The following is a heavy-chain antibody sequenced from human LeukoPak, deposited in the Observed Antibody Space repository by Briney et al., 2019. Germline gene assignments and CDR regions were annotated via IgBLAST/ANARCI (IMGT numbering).Heavy chain of an antibody. CDR1: GGTFSSYA. CDR2: IIPIFGTA. CDR3: ARSHEHVLLWFGDRDYFDY. J-gene: IGHJ4*02. V-gene: IGHV1-69*13. D-gene: IGHD3-10*01. Sequence: ASVKVSCKASGGTFSSYAISWVRQAPGQGLEWMGGIIPIFGTANYAQKFQGRVTITADESTSTAYMELSSLRSEDTAVYYCARSHEHVLLWFGDRDYFDYWGQGTLVTVSS.